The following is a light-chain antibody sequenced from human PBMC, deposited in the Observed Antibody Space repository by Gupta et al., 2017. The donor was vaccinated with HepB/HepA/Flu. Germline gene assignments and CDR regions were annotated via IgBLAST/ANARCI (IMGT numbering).Light chain of an antibody. J-gene: IGLJ3*02. Sequence: SSELTQDSPVSVALGQTVRITCQGDSLRNYYASWFQQKPGQAPKLVLYGNNIRPAGIPDRLSGSNSGNTASLTIAGTQAEEEADYYCNCRDSSGNGVFGGGTRLTVL. V-gene: IGLV3-19*01. CDR2: GNN. CDR1: SLRNYY. CDR3: NCRDSSGNGV.